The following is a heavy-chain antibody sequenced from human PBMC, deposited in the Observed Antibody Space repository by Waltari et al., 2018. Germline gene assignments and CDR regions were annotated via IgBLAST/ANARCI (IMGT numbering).Heavy chain of an antibody. D-gene: IGHD3-3*01. V-gene: IGHV4-4*07. Sequence: QVQLQESGPGLVTPSETLSLTCTASGGSISSYYCSLIRQPAGKVLEWIGRIYTSGRTNYNPSLKSRVTMSVDTYKNQFSLKLSSVTAADTAVYYCARGRGYDFGSGPNWFDPWGQGTLVTVSS. CDR1: GGSISSYY. CDR2: IYTSGRT. CDR3: ARGRGYDFGSGPNWFDP. J-gene: IGHJ5*02.